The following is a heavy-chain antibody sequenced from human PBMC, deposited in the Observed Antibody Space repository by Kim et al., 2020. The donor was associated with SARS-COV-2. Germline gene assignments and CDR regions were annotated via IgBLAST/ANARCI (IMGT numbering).Heavy chain of an antibody. D-gene: IGHD3-22*01. J-gene: IGHJ4*02. V-gene: IGHV4-59*13. CDR2: IYDSGST. CDR3: AHSSGYYYVLDY. CDR1: GDSISSYY. Sequence: SETLSLTCIVSGDSISSYYWSWIRQPPGKGLEWIGYIYDSGSTNYNPSLKSRVTTSVDTSKNQLSLKLTSVTAADTAVYYCAHSSGYYYVLDYWGQGTLVTVSS.